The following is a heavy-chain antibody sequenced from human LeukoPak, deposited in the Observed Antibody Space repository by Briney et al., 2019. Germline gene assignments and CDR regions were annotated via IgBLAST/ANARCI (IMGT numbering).Heavy chain of an antibody. D-gene: IGHD3-3*01. V-gene: IGHV1-18*01. J-gene: IGHJ4*02. CDR1: GYIFTSYG. CDR3: ARDRGTYYDFWSGYHY. Sequence: ASVKVSCKASGYIFTSYGISWVRQAPGQGFEWMGWISAYNGNTNHAQNFQGRVTVTTETSTSTAYMELRSLRSDDTAVYYCARDRGTYYDFWSGYHYWGQGTLVSVSS. CDR2: ISAYNGNT.